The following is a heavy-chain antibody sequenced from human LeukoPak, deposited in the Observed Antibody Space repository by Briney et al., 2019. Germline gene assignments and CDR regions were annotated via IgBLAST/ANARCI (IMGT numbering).Heavy chain of an antibody. V-gene: IGHV4-4*07. D-gene: IGHD2-15*01. J-gene: IGHJ3*02. CDR1: GASISSYY. CDR3: ARAQYCSGGSCYAATDAFDI. CDR2: IYTSGST. Sequence: SETLSLTCIVSGASISSYYWSWIRQPAGKGLEWIGRIYTSGSTNYNPSLKSRVTMSVDTSKNQFSLKLSSVTAADTAVYYCARAQYCSGGSCYAATDAFDIWGQGTMVTVSS.